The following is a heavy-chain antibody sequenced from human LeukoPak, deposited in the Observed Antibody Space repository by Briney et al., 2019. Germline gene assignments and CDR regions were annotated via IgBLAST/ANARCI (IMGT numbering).Heavy chain of an antibody. J-gene: IGHJ6*02. CDR2: ISGSGGST. CDR1: GFTFSSYA. CDR3: ARETAYGDYISYYYYYGMDV. Sequence: GGSLRLSCAASGFTFSSYAMNWVRQAPGKGLEWVSAISGSGGSTYYADSVKGRFTISRDNAKNSLYLQMNSLRAEDTAVYYCARETAYGDYISYYYYYGMDVWGQGTTVTVSS. V-gene: IGHV3-23*01. D-gene: IGHD4-17*01.